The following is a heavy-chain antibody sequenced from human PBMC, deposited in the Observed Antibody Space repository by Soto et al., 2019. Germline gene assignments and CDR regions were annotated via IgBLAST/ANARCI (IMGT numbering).Heavy chain of an antibody. D-gene: IGHD2-15*01. CDR1: GDTFSSNA. V-gene: IGHV3-23*01. CDR2: ISAGGGTT. Sequence: GGSLRLSCAASGDTFSSNAMSWIRQAPGKGLEWVSAISAGGGTTSYSDSVKGRFTIPRDNSKNTLYLQMNSLRAEDTAVYYCARDRPISCSGGSCYPSWYYFDYWGQGTLVTVSS. J-gene: IGHJ4*02. CDR3: ARDRPISCSGGSCYPSWYYFDY.